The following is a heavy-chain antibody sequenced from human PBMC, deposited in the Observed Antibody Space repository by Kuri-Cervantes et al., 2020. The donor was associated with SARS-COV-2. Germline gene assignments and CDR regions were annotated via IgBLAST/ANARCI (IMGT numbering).Heavy chain of an antibody. J-gene: IGHJ6*02. CDR2: ISSSSSYI. CDR1: GFTFSSYS. D-gene: IGHD6-6*01. V-gene: IGHV3-21*01. CDR3: ARGEQLVGTATPYYYYYGMDV. Sequence: GESLKISCAASGFTFSSYSMNWVRQAPGKGLEWVSSISSSSSYIYYADSVKGRFTISRENAKNSLYLQMNSLRAGDTAVYYCARGEQLVGTATPYYYYYGMDVWGQGTTVTVSS.